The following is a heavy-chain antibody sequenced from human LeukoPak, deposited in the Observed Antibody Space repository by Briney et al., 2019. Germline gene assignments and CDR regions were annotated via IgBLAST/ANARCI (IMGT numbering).Heavy chain of an antibody. CDR2: ISYDGSNK. V-gene: IGHV3-30-3*01. D-gene: IGHD5-18*01. CDR1: GFTFSGYA. CDR3: ARDYRGYSYGYTDY. Sequence: GRSLRLSCAASGFTFSGYAMHWVRQAPGKGLEWVAVISYDGSNKYYADSVKGRFTISRDNSKDTLYLQMNSLRAEDTAVHYCARDYRGYSYGYTDYWGQGTLVTVSS. J-gene: IGHJ4*02.